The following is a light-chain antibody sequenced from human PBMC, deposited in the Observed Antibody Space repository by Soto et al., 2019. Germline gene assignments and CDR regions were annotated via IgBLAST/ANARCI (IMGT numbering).Light chain of an antibody. CDR2: GAS. V-gene: IGKV3-20*01. Sequence: EIVLTQSPGTLSLSPGERATLSCRASRSVSSRYLAWYQQKPGQAPRLLIYGASTSATGIPYRFSGSGSGTDFHLINSRLEPEDFAVYHFHQYGSSPNTFGQGTKLEIK. CDR3: HQYGSSPNT. J-gene: IGKJ2*01. CDR1: RSVSSRY.